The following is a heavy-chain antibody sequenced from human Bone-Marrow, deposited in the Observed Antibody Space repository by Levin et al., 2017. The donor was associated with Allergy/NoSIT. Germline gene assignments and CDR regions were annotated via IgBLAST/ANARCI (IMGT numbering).Heavy chain of an antibody. V-gene: IGHV4-59*03. Sequence: TSETLSLTCTVSDDSIRSFFWSWIRQPPGKGLEWIGDIYHTGSVKYSPSLESRVTISVDPSNNQFSLKMSSVTAADTAVYYCARSGTGSWWYFDVWGRGNLVTVSS. D-gene: IGHD3-10*01. CDR2: IYHTGSV. CDR3: ARSGTGSWWYFDV. CDR1: DDSIRSFF. J-gene: IGHJ2*01.